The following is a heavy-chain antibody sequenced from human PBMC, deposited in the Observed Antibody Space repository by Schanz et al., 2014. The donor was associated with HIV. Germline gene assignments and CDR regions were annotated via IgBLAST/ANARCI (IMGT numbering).Heavy chain of an antibody. CDR3: ARGNDFFGGGPDY. D-gene: IGHD3-16*01. V-gene: IGHV3-21*04. Sequence: EVQLLESGGGSVQPGGSLRLSCVASGFTFRSFAMSWVRQTPEKGLEWVSSISSSSTYIYYADSVKGRFTISRDSSKNTVYLEMNSLRAEDTAVYYCARGNDFFGGGPDYWGQGTLVSVSS. CDR1: GFTFRSFA. CDR2: ISSSSTYI. J-gene: IGHJ4*02.